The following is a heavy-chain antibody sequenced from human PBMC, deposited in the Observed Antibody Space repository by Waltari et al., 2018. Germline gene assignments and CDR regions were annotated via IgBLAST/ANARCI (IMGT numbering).Heavy chain of an antibody. CDR2: INSDGRST. Sequence: EVQLGESGGGLVQPGGSLRLSCAASGFNFSIYWMHWVRQAPGKGLVWVSRINSDGRSTSYADSVKGRFTVSRDNAKNTLYLQMNSLRAEDTAVYYCVAPEFDLWGQGTLVTVSS. D-gene: IGHD2-2*01. J-gene: IGHJ4*02. V-gene: IGHV3-74*01. CDR1: GFNFSIYW. CDR3: VAPEFDL.